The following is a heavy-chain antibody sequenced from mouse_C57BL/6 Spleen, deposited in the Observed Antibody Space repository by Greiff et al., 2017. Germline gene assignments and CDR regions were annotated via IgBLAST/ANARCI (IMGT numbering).Heavy chain of an antibody. D-gene: IGHD1-1*01. J-gene: IGHJ4*01. CDR2: IRDKANDYTT. CDR1: GFTFTDYY. CDR3: ANDDGVDDDMDY. V-gene: IGHV7-3*03. Sequence: EVQRVESGGGLVQPGASLSLSCAASGFTFTDYYMSWVRQPPGKALEWLGVIRDKANDYTTEYSASVKGRFTISRENAQSILNLQMHALRAEDSAACCCANDDGVDDDMDYWGQGTSLTVSS.